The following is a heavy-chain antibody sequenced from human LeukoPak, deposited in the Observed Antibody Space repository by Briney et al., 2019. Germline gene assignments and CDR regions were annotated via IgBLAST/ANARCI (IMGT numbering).Heavy chain of an antibody. CDR3: AKDRGTVITRVRGLDV. CDR2: ISYDGTNK. Sequence: GGSLRLSCAASGFTFSSYGMLWVRQAPGKGLEWVAVISYDGTNKYYADSVKGRFTISRDNSKSTVYLQMNSLRPEDTAVYYCAKDRGTVITRVRGLDVWGQGTTVTVSS. V-gene: IGHV3-30*18. D-gene: IGHD4-23*01. CDR1: GFTFSSYG. J-gene: IGHJ6*02.